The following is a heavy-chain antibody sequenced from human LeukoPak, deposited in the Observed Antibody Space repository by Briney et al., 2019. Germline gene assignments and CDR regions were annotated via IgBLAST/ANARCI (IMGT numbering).Heavy chain of an antibody. CDR3: ATRRRITMVRGVIFGRYFDY. J-gene: IGHJ4*02. Sequence: SETLSLTCTVSGGSISSYYWSWIRQPAGKGLEWIGRIYTSGSANYNPSLKSRVTMSVDTSKNQFSLKLSSVTAADTAVYYCATRRRITMVRGVIFGRYFDYWGQGTLVTVSS. D-gene: IGHD3-10*01. CDR1: GGSISSYY. V-gene: IGHV4-4*07. CDR2: IYTSGSA.